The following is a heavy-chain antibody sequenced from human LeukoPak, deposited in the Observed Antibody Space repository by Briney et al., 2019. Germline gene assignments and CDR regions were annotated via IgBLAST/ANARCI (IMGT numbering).Heavy chain of an antibody. D-gene: IGHD3-3*01. CDR1: GDSVSSNSAA. J-gene: IGHJ5*02. CDR2: TYYRSKWYN. CDR3: ARDRALRITIFGVVNNWFDP. V-gene: IGHV6-1*01. Sequence: SQTLSLTCAISGDSVSSNSAAWNWIRQSPSRGLEWLGRTYYRSKWYNDYAVSVKSRITTNPDTSKNQFSLQLNSVTPEDTAVYYCARDRALRITIFGVVNNWFDPWGQGTLVTVSS.